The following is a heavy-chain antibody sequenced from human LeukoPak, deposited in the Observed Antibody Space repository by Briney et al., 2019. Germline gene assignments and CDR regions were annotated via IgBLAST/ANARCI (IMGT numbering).Heavy chain of an antibody. Sequence: GGSLRLTCAASGLTLRRYEMNWVRQAPGKGLEWVSYISSSGSTIYYADSVKGRFTISRDNAKNSLYLQMNSLRAQDTAVYYCAREKKLRGVQRYYFDYWGQGTLVTVSS. V-gene: IGHV3-48*03. CDR3: AREKKLRGVQRYYFDY. D-gene: IGHD3-10*01. CDR2: ISSSGSTI. J-gene: IGHJ4*02. CDR1: GLTLRRYE.